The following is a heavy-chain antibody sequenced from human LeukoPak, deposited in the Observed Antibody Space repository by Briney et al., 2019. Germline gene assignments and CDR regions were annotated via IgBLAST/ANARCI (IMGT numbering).Heavy chain of an antibody. Sequence: ASVKVSCKASGGTFSSYAISWVRQAPGQGLEWMGGIIPIFGTANYAQKFQGRVTITADKSTSTAYMELSSLRSEDTAVYYCARHSAPYNWNDGDALDIWGQGTMVTVSS. CDR3: ARHSAPYNWNDGDALDI. J-gene: IGHJ3*02. V-gene: IGHV1-69*06. CDR2: IIPIFGTA. D-gene: IGHD1-20*01. CDR1: GGTFSSYA.